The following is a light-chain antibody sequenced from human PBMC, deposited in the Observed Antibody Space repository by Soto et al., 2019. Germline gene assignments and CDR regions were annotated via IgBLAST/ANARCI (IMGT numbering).Light chain of an antibody. J-gene: IGLJ3*02. CDR3: SSYTGSDSWV. Sequence: QSALTQPASVSGSPGQSITISCTGTTSDVGYFNYVSWYQQHPGKAPKLMIYEVSNRPSGVSNRFSASKSGNTASLTISGLQAEDEADYYCSSYTGSDSWVFGGGTKVTVL. CDR1: TSDVGYFNY. CDR2: EVS. V-gene: IGLV2-14*01.